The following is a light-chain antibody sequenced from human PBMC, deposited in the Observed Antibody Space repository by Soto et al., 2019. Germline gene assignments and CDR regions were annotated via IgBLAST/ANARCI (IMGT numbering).Light chain of an antibody. J-gene: IGLJ3*02. CDR3: LVHCGGAWV. V-gene: IGLV7-43*01. Sequence: QAVATQEPSLTVSPGGTVTLTCACSTVAVTSDSYASWLHQKPGQAPRALIYGTDNKYSWTPARFSGSLLGGKAALTLSGLQPEDEAQYYCLVHCGGAWVFGGGTKLTVL. CDR1: TVAVTSDSY. CDR2: GTD.